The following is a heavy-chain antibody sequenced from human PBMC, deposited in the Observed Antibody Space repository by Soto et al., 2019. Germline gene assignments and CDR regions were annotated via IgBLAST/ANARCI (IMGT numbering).Heavy chain of an antibody. J-gene: IGHJ4*02. V-gene: IGHV3-23*01. Sequence: GGSLRLSCAASGFTFSSYAMSWVRQAPGKGLEWVSAISGSGGSTYYADSVKGRFTISRDNSKNTLYLQMNSLRAEDTAVYYCAKDTANAYGDYPYYFDYWRQGKLVYVS. CDR1: GFTFSSYA. CDR3: AKDTANAYGDYPYYFDY. CDR2: ISGSGGST. D-gene: IGHD4-17*01.